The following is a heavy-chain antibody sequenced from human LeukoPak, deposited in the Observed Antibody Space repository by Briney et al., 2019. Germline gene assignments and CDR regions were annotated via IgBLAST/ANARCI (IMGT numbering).Heavy chain of an antibody. V-gene: IGHV5-51*01. CDR3: ARVRTVTTTWFDP. CDR1: GYSFTSYW. D-gene: IGHD4-17*01. CDR2: IYPGDSDT. Sequence: GESLKISCKGSGYSFTSYWIGWVRQMPGKGLEWMGIIYPGDSDTRYSPSFRGHVTISVDKSISTAYLQWSSLKASDTAIYYCARVRTVTTTWFDPWGQGTLVTVSS. J-gene: IGHJ5*02.